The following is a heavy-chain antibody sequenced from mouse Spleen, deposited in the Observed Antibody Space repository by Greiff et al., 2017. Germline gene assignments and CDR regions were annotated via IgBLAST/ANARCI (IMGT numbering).Heavy chain of an antibody. J-gene: IGHJ3*01. CDR1: GYTFTDYY. CDR2: IYPGSGNT. D-gene: IGHD3-1*01. Sequence: QVHVKQSGAELVRPGASVKLSCKASGYTFTDYYINWVKQRPGQGLEWIARIYPGSGNTYYNEKFKGKATLTAEKSSSTAYMQLSSLTSEDSAVYFGARESSGYLSWFAYWGQGTLVTVSA. V-gene: IGHV1-76*01. CDR3: ARESSGYLSWFAY.